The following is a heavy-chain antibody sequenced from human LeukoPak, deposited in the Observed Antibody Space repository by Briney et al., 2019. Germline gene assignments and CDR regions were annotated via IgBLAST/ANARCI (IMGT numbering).Heavy chain of an antibody. V-gene: IGHV4-59*01. Sequence: PSETLSLTCTVSGGSISSYYWSWIRQPPGKGLEWIGYIYYSGSTNYNPSLKSRVTISVDTSKNQFSLKLSSVTAADTAVYYCARTAVRGVTGFDYWGQGTLVTVSS. J-gene: IGHJ4*02. CDR3: ARTAVRGVTGFDY. CDR2: IYYSGST. CDR1: GGSISSYY. D-gene: IGHD3-10*01.